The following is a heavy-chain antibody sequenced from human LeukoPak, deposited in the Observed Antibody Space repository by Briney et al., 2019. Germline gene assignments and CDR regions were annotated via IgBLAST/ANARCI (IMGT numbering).Heavy chain of an antibody. CDR3: ARELSPVETYYFDY. CDR2: IWYDGSKK. D-gene: IGHD5-24*01. CDR1: GFTFSSYG. Sequence: LSGGSLRLSCAASGFTFSSYGMHWVRQAPGKGLEWVAVIWYDGSKKYYADSVKGRFTISRDNSKNTLYLQMNSPRVEDTAVYYCARELSPVETYYFDYWGQGTLVTVSS. J-gene: IGHJ4*02. V-gene: IGHV3-33*01.